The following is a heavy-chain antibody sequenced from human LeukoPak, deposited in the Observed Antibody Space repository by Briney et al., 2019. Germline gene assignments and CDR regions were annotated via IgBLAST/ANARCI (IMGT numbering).Heavy chain of an antibody. CDR3: ASLVVPASGPFDY. CDR2: ISYDGSNK. J-gene: IGHJ4*02. V-gene: IGHV3-30-3*01. Sequence: QPGRSLRLSCAASGFTFSSYAMHWVRQAPGKGLEWVAVISYDGSNKYYADSVKGRFTISRDNSKNTLYLQMNSLRAEDTAVYYCASLVVPASGPFDYWGQGTLVTVSS. D-gene: IGHD2-2*01. CDR1: GFTFSSYA.